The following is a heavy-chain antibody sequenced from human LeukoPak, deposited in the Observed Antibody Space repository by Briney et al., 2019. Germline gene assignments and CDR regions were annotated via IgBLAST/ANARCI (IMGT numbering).Heavy chain of an antibody. CDR3: ARGPIGFWSSGQFDY. CDR2: INHSGST. J-gene: IGHJ4*02. V-gene: IGHV4-34*01. D-gene: IGHD3-3*01. CDR1: GGSFSGYY. Sequence: PSETLSLTCAVYGGSFSGYYWSWIRQPPGKGLEWIGEINHSGSTNYNPSLKSRVTISVDTSKNQFSLKLSSVTAADTAVYYCARGPIGFWSSGQFDYWGQGTLVTVSS.